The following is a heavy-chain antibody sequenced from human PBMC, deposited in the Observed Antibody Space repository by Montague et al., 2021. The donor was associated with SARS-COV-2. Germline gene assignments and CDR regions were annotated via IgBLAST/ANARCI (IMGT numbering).Heavy chain of an antibody. D-gene: IGHD3-9*01. CDR2: IYTSGST. J-gene: IGHJ5*02. V-gene: IGHV4-61*02. CDR3: AREWVYYDILTGYRNWFDP. Sequence: TLSLTCTVSGGSISSGSYYWIWIRQPAGKGLEWIGRIYTSGSTNYNPSLKSRVTISVDTSKNQFSLKLSSVTAADTAVYYCAREWVYYDILTGYRNWFDPWGQGTLVTVSS. CDR1: GGSISSGSYY.